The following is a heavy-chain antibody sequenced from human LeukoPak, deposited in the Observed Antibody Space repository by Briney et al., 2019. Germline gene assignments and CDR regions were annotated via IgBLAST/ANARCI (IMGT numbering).Heavy chain of an antibody. J-gene: IGHJ3*01. V-gene: IGHV3-21*01. CDR2: ITSSSSYI. CDR1: GFIFSSYS. CDR3: AKVRSTMIVVVPHGSDFDL. Sequence: PGGSLRLSCAGSGFIFSSYSMNWVRQAPGKGPEWVSSITSSSSYIYYADSVKGRFTISRDNAKNSLYLQMNSLRAEDTAVYYCAKVRSTMIVVVPHGSDFDLWGQGTMVTVSS. D-gene: IGHD3-22*01.